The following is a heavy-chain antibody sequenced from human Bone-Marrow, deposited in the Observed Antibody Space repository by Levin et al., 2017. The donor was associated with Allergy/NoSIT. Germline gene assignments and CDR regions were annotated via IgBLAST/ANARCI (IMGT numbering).Heavy chain of an antibody. CDR2: ISYGGTP. Sequence: SETLSLTCSVSGGSITIGGYYWSWVRQHPGVGLEWIGYISYGGTPYYYPSLRSRVTISADTSKNQFYLELSSVTAADSAAYYCATLKDRYFHHWGQGALVTVSS. D-gene: IGHD2-15*01. J-gene: IGHJ1*01. V-gene: IGHV4-31*03. CDR1: GGSITIGGYY. CDR3: ATLKDRYFHH.